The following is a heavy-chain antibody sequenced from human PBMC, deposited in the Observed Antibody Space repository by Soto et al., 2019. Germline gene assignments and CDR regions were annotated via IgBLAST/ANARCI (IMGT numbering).Heavy chain of an antibody. V-gene: IGHV1-18*01. CDR2: ISAYNDNT. CDR3: GIEYIDSSAWYGPDY. CDR1: GHAFTDYG. J-gene: IGHJ4*03. Sequence: ASVKVSCKASGHAFTDYGISWVRQAPGQGLEWMGWISAYNDNTKYAQKVQGRATMTTDTSTNTVYMELRSLRSDDTAVYYCGIEYIDSSAWYGPDYWGHGTLGTVSS. D-gene: IGHD3-22*01.